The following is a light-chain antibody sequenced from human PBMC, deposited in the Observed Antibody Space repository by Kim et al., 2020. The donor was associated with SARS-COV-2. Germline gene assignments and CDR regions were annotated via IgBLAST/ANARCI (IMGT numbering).Light chain of an antibody. CDR2: GAS. V-gene: IGKV3-15*01. J-gene: IGKJ1*01. Sequence: SPGERVTLSCRASQNIDTNLAWYQQRPGQAPRLLIYGASTRATGIPARFSGSGSQTEFALTISSLQSEDFAVYYCQQSNNWPPWTFGQGTKVEIK. CDR3: QQSNNWPPWT. CDR1: QNIDTN.